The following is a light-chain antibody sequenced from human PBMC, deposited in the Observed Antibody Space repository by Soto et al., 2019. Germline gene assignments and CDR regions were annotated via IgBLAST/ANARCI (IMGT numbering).Light chain of an antibody. V-gene: IGLV3-1*01. J-gene: IGLJ1*01. CDR3: QAWDSRTGV. CDR2: EDS. Sequence: SYELTQPPSVSVSPGQTASIICSGDNLGDKYASWYQQKPGQSPVLVIFEDSKRPSGIPERFSGSNSGNTATLTISGTQAIDEADYYCQAWDSRTGVFGTGTKLTVL. CDR1: NLGDKY.